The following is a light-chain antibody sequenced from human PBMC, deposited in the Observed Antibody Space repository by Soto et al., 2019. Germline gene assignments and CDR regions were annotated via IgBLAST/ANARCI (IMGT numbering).Light chain of an antibody. V-gene: IGKV3-15*01. CDR2: VAS. CDR3: QQYNNWPPYT. CDR1: QSVSSN. J-gene: IGKJ2*01. Sequence: EIVMTQSPATLSVSPGERATLSCRASQSVSSNLAWYQQKPGQAPRLLIYVASTSATGIPARFSGSGSGTEFTITISSLQSEYVAVYYCQQYNNWPPYTCGQGTKLEIK.